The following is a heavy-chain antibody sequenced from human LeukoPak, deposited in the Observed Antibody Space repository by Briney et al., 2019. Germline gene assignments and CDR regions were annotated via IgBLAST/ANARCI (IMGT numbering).Heavy chain of an antibody. D-gene: IGHD3-22*01. V-gene: IGHV4-30-4*01. J-gene: IGHJ5*02. Sequence: SQTLSLTCTVSGVSISSGDYYWSWIRQPPGKGLEWIAYMYYSRSTYYNPSLKSRVTMSADTSKNPLSLKLSSVTAADTAVYYCARPYYYDSRIDPWGQGILVTVSS. CDR3: ARPYYYDSRIDP. CDR1: GVSISSGDYY. CDR2: MYYSRST.